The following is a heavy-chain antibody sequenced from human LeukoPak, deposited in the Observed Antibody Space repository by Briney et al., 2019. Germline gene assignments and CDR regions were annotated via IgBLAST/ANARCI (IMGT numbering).Heavy chain of an antibody. CDR2: IKQDGSEK. D-gene: IGHD3-10*01. V-gene: IGHV3-7*05. Sequence: PGGSLRLSCASSGFTFSTFWMSWVRQAPGKGLEWVANIKQDGSEKYYVDSVKGRFTISRDNAKNSLYLQMNSLRAEDTAVYYCARDRGSQDYWGQGTLVTVSS. CDR3: ARDRGSQDY. J-gene: IGHJ4*02. CDR1: GFTFSTFW.